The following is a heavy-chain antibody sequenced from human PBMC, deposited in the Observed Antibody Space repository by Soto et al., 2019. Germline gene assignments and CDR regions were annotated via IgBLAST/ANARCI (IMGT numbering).Heavy chain of an antibody. CDR3: ARSGDNYNVLDY. J-gene: IGHJ4*02. V-gene: IGHV3-23*01. CDR1: GFTFSSYA. Sequence: EVQLLESGGGLIQPGGSLRLSCAVSGFTFSSYAMNWVRQAPGKGLEWVSVINGIGGRTYYADSVKGRFTISRDNSKNTLYLQMNSLRAEDTAVYYCARSGDNYNVLDYWGQGTPVTVSS. CDR2: INGIGGRT. D-gene: IGHD3-10*02.